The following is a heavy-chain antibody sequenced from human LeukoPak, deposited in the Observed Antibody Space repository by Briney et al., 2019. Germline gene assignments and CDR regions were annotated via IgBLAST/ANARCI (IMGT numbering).Heavy chain of an antibody. D-gene: IGHD3-22*01. CDR3: AKGYYYDASGYSDFDY. V-gene: IGHV3-23*01. J-gene: IGHJ4*02. Sequence: PGGSLRLSCSASGFTFSSYAMTWVRQAPGKGLEWVSGLSGSGGYAYYADSVKGRFTISRDNSKNTLYLQMNSLRAEDTAVYYCAKGYYYDASGYSDFDYWGQGTLVAVSS. CDR1: GFTFSSYA. CDR2: LSGSGGYA.